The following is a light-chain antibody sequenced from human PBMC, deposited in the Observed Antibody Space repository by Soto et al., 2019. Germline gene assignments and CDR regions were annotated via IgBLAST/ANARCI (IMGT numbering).Light chain of an antibody. CDR3: QKYNAYLT. V-gene: IGKV1-5*03. Sequence: DIQMTQSPSTLSASVGDRVTITCRASQSISSWLAWYQQKPGKAPKLLIYKASTLESGVPSRCSGSGSGTEFTTTISRLQHDYFAIYYCQKYNAYLTFGRGTKVEIK. J-gene: IGKJ4*01. CDR2: KAS. CDR1: QSISSW.